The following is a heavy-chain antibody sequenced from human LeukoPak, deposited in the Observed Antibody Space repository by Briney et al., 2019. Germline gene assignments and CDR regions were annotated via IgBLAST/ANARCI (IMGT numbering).Heavy chain of an antibody. Sequence: GASVKVSCKASGYTFTGYYMHWVRQAPGQGLEWMGWINPNSGGTNYAQKFQGRVTMTRDMSTSTVYMELSSLRSEDTAVYYCARAVRQGIAELVRSHYFDYWGQGTLVTVSS. CDR3: ARAVRQGIAELVRSHYFDY. CDR2: INPNSGGT. CDR1: GYTFTGYY. V-gene: IGHV1-2*02. D-gene: IGHD6-13*01. J-gene: IGHJ4*02.